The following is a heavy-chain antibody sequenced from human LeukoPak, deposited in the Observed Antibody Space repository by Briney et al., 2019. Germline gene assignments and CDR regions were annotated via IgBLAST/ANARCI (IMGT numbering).Heavy chain of an antibody. CDR1: GFTFSSTW. CDR3: ARERYSGTYYFDY. Sequence: GGSLRLSCAASGFTFSSTWMSWVCQAPGKGLEWVANINQDGSVRYFLDSVKGRFTISRDNAKNSLYLQMNSLRAEDTAVYYCARERYSGTYYFDYWGQGTLVTVSS. CDR2: INQDGSVR. D-gene: IGHD1-26*01. J-gene: IGHJ4*02. V-gene: IGHV3-7*01.